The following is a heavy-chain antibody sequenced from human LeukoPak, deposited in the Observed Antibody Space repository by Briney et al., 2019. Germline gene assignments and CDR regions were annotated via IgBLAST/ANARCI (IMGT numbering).Heavy chain of an antibody. CDR3: ARGLHIHY. V-gene: IGHV4-34*01. D-gene: IGHD4-11*01. Sequence: PSETLSLTCAVYGGSFSGYYWSWIRQPPGKGLEWIGEINHSGSTNYNPSLKSRVTISVDTSKNQFSLKLSSVTAADTAVYYCARGLHIHYWGQGTLVTVSS. J-gene: IGHJ4*02. CDR2: INHSGST. CDR1: GGSFSGYY.